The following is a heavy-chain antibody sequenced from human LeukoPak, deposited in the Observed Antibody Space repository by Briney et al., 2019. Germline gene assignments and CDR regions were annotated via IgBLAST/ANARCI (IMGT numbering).Heavy chain of an antibody. V-gene: IGHV4-34*01. CDR2: INHSGST. CDR3: ASSRGSGTGTSYDY. J-gene: IGHJ4*02. CDR1: GGSFSGYY. D-gene: IGHD1-1*01. Sequence: SETLSLTCAVYGGSFSGYYWSWIRQPPGKGLEWIGEINHSGSTNYNPSLKSRVTISVDTSKNQFSLKLSSVTAADTAVYYCASSRGSGTGTSYDYWGQGTLVTVSS.